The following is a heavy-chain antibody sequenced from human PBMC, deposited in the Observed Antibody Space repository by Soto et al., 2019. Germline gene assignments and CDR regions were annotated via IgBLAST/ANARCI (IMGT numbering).Heavy chain of an antibody. CDR2: IYHSGST. Sequence: QLQLQESGSGLVKPSQTLSLTCAVSGGSISSGGYSWSWIRQPPGKGLEWIGYIYHSGSTYYNPYLKSRVTISVDRSKNQFSLKLSSVTAADTAVYYCARSWRIAANYFDYWGQGTLVTVSS. J-gene: IGHJ4*02. D-gene: IGHD6-13*01. CDR1: GGSISSGGYS. CDR3: ARSWRIAANYFDY. V-gene: IGHV4-30-2*01.